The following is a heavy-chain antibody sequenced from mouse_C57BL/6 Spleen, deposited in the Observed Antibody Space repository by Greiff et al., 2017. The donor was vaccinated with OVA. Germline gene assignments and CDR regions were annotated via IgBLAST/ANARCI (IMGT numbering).Heavy chain of an antibody. Sequence: EVQGVESGGGLVQPGGSMKLSCVASGFTFSNYWMNWVRQSPEKGLEWVAQIRLKSDNYATHYAESVKGRFTISRDDSKSSVYLQMNNLRAEDTGIYYCTAYEDHWYFDVWGTGTTVTVSS. V-gene: IGHV6-3*01. CDR3: TAYEDHWYFDV. CDR2: IRLKSDNYAT. CDR1: GFTFSNYW. D-gene: IGHD2-3*01. J-gene: IGHJ1*03.